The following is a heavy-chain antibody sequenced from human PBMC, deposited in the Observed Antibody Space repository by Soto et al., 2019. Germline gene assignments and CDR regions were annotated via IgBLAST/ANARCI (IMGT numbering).Heavy chain of an antibody. CDR3: AKVAGGARTWSPGVYYYYGMDV. CDR1: GFTFSSYA. J-gene: IGHJ6*02. D-gene: IGHD6-19*01. V-gene: IGHV3-23*01. CDR2: ISGSGGST. Sequence: GGSLRLSCAASGFTFSSYAMSWVRQAPGKGLEWVSAISGSGGSTYYADSVKGRFTISRDNSKNTLYLQMNSLRAEDTAVYYCAKVAGGARTWSPGVYYYYGMDVWGQGTTVTVSS.